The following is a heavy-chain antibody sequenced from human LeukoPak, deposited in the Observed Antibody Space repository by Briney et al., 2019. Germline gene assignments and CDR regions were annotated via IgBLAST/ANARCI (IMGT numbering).Heavy chain of an antibody. V-gene: IGHV1-46*01. J-gene: IGHJ3*02. Sequence: ASVKVSCKASGYTFTSYYMHWVRQAPGQGLEWMGMINPSGGSTSYAQKFQGRVTMTRDTSTSTVYMELSSLRSEDTAVYYCARDLGSNYAFDIWGQGTMVTVSS. CDR3: ARDLGSNYAFDI. CDR2: INPSGGST. CDR1: GYTFTSYY. D-gene: IGHD4-11*01.